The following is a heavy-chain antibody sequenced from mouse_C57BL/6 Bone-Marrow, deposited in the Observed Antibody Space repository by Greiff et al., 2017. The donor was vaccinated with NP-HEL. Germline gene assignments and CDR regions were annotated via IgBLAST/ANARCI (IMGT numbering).Heavy chain of an antibody. V-gene: IGHV5-16*01. J-gene: IGHJ1*03. D-gene: IGHD1-1*01. CDR3: AREGVLLRPLDV. Sequence: EVKLMESEGGLVQPGSSMKLSCTASGFTFSDYYMAWVRQVPEKGLEWVANINYDGSSTYYLDSLKSRFIISRDNAKNILYLQMSSLKSEDTATYYCAREGVLLRPLDVWGTGTTVTVSS. CDR1: GFTFSDYY. CDR2: INYDGSST.